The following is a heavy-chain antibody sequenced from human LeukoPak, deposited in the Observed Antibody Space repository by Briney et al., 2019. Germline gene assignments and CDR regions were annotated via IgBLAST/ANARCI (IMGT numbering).Heavy chain of an antibody. V-gene: IGHV5-51*01. J-gene: IGHJ4*02. CDR3: ARREGEVGATNPLDY. CDR1: GYSFTSYW. CDR2: IYPGDSDT. Sequence: RGESLKISCKGSGYSFTSYWIGWVRQMPGKGLEWMGIIYPGDSDTRYSPSFQGQVTISADKSISTAYLQWSSLKASDTAMYYCARREGEVGATNPLDYWGQGTLVTVSS. D-gene: IGHD1-26*01.